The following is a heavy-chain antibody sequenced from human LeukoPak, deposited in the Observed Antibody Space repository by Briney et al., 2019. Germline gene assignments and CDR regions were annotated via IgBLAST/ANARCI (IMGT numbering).Heavy chain of an antibody. CDR3: AREVPYDSSRYYQPFDY. J-gene: IGHJ4*02. V-gene: IGHV1-18*01. Sequence: ASVKVSCKASGYTFTTYNINWVRQAPGQGREWMGWISAYNGNTNYAQKLQGRVTMTTDTSTSTAYMELRSLRSDDTAVYYCAREVPYDSSRYYQPFDYWGQGTLVTVSS. D-gene: IGHD3-22*01. CDR2: ISAYNGNT. CDR1: GYTFTTYN.